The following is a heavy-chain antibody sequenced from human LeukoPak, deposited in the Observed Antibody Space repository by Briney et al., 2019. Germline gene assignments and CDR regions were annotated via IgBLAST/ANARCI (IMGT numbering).Heavy chain of an antibody. CDR3: ARDGGTFDY. J-gene: IGHJ4*02. CDR1: GFTFSNFR. CDR2: IQRDGSEK. Sequence: GGSLRLSCTPSGFTFSNFRMNWVRQAPGKGLEWVANIQRDGSEKNYVDSVRGRFTISRDNAKNSLYLQMNSLRAEDTAVYYCARDGGTFDYWGQGTLVTVSS. V-gene: IGHV3-7*01. D-gene: IGHD2-15*01.